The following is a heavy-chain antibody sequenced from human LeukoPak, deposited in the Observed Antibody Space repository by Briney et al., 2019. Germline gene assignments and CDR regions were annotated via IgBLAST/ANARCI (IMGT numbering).Heavy chain of an antibody. CDR1: GFTFSDAW. V-gene: IGHV3-15*01. CDR2: IRSKTSGGTT. J-gene: IGHJ4*02. Sequence: GGCLRLSCTASGFTFSDAWVTWVRQAPGKGLEWVGRIRSKTSGGTTDYAAPVNGRFTISRDDSKNTIFLQMNSLKTEDTAVYYCNTFNWNSPFDYWGQGTLVTVSS. D-gene: IGHD1-20*01. CDR3: NTFNWNSPFDY.